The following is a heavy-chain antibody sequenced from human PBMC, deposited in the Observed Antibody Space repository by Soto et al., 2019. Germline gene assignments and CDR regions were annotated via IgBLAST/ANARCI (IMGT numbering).Heavy chain of an antibody. CDR1: GGSISSYY. CDR3: ARKPTGKGAFDI. D-gene: IGHD3-9*01. CDR2: IYYSGST. Sequence: PSETLSLTCTVPGGSISSYYWSWIRQPPGKGLERIWDIYYSGSTNYNHSLKNRDTISEDTSKNQFSLKMSSVTAAYTAVYYCARKPTGKGAFDIWGQGTMVTVSS. J-gene: IGHJ3*02. V-gene: IGHV4-59*01.